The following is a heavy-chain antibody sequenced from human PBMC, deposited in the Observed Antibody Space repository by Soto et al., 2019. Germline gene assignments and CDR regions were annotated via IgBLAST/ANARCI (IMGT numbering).Heavy chain of an antibody. CDR1: GGSISSYY. J-gene: IGHJ4*02. CDR3: ARPYGGTLGY. Sequence: VQLQESGPGLVKPSETLSLTCTVSGGSISSYYWSWIRQPPGKGLEWIGYIYYSGSTNYNPSLKSRVAISVDTSKNQFSLMLRSVTAADTAVYYCARPYGGTLGYWGQATLVTVSS. V-gene: IGHV4-59*08. CDR2: IYYSGST. D-gene: IGHD4-17*01.